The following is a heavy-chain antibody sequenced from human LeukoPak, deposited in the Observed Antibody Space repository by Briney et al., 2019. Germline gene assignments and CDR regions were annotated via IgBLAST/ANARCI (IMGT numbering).Heavy chain of an antibody. V-gene: IGHV3-30*02. Sequence: GGSLRLSCAASGFTFSTFGMHWVRRAPGKGLEWLTSIWPDGSNQYYADSVKGRLTISRDNSKSTLYLQMNSLRAEDTAVYYCAKDTRFRYCSSTSCLAGTDYWGQGTLVTVSS. J-gene: IGHJ4*02. CDR1: GFTFSTFG. CDR3: AKDTRFRYCSSTSCLAGTDY. D-gene: IGHD2-2*01. CDR2: IWPDGSNQ.